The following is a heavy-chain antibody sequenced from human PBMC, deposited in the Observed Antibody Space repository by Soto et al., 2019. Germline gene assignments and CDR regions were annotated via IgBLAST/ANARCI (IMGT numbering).Heavy chain of an antibody. CDR2: SSYDGRET. D-gene: IGHD2-15*01. Sequence: WGSLRLSCAASDFDFSSYGIHWVRQAPGKGLEWVAASSYDGRETFYADSAKGRFTVSKEMSKNTAFLQMNALRHEDTAVYFCARDSRWPILNFDNWGQGTPVTVSS. V-gene: IGHV3-30*03. CDR3: ARDSRWPILNFDN. J-gene: IGHJ4*02. CDR1: DFDFSSYG.